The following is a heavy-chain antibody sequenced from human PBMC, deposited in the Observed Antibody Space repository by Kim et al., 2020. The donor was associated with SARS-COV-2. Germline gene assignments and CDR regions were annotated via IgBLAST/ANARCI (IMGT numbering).Heavy chain of an antibody. CDR2: IYWDDDK. CDR3: ALNTDFWSGSNWFDP. Sequence: SGPTLVNPTQTLTLTCTFSGFSLSTSGVGVGWIRQPPGKALEWLALIYWDDDKRYSPSLKSRLTITKDTSKNQVVLTMTNMDPVDTATYYCALNTDFWSGSNWFDPWGQGTLVTVSS. V-gene: IGHV2-5*02. CDR1: GFSLSTSGVG. D-gene: IGHD3-3*01. J-gene: IGHJ5*02.